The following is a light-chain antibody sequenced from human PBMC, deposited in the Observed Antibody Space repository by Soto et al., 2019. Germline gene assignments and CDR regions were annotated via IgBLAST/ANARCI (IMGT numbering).Light chain of an antibody. J-gene: IGKJ5*01. CDR2: DAS. V-gene: IGKV3-11*01. CDR3: QQRRNWPPIT. CDR1: QSVRSY. Sequence: EIVLTQSPAARSLSPGERATLSCMASQSVRSYLAWYQQKPGQAPRLLIYDASNRATGIPARFSGSGSGTDFTLTISSLEPEDFAVYYCQQRRNWPPITFGQGTRLEI.